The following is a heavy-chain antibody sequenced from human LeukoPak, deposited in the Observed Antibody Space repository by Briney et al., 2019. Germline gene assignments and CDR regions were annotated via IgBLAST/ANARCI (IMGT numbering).Heavy chain of an antibody. CDR3: ARDVGSRGSGY. D-gene: IGHD1-1*01. V-gene: IGHV1-18*01. Sequence: ASVKVSCKASGYAFATYAISWVRQAPGQGLEWMGWVSPYNGVTNYVQKLQGRVTMTTDTSTNTAYMELRSLRSDDTAVYYCARDVGSRGSGYWGQGTLVTVSS. CDR2: VSPYNGVT. J-gene: IGHJ1*01. CDR1: GYAFATYA.